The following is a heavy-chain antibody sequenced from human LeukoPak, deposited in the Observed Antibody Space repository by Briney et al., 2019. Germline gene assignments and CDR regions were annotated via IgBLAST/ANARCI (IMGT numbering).Heavy chain of an antibody. D-gene: IGHD1-7*01. Sequence: PGGSLRLSCAASGFTFSSYSMNWVRQAPGKGLERVSYISSSSSTIYYADSVKGRFTISRDDAKNSLYLQMNSLRAEDTAVYYCARLSITGTCSGWGQGTLVTVSS. CDR3: ARLSITGTCSG. J-gene: IGHJ4*02. CDR1: GFTFSSYS. V-gene: IGHV3-48*04. CDR2: ISSSSSTI.